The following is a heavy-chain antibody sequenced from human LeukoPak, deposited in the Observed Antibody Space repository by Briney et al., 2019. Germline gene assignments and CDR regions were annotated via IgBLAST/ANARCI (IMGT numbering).Heavy chain of an antibody. D-gene: IGHD2-2*02. CDR1: GGSFSGYC. V-gene: IGHV4-34*01. J-gene: IGHJ6*03. Sequence: SETLSLTCAVYGGSFSGYCWSWIRQPPGKGLEWIGEINHSGSTNYNPSLKIRVTISVDTSKNQFALKLSSMTAADTAVYYCARVGIPAAIRYYMDVWGKGTTATVSS. CDR3: ARVGIPAAIRYYMDV. CDR2: INHSGST.